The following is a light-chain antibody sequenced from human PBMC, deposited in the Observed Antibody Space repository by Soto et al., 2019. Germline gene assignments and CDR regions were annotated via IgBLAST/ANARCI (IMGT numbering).Light chain of an antibody. CDR2: WAS. CDR1: QSVLYSSNNKNY. J-gene: IGKJ1*01. CDR3: QQYYSTPWR. Sequence: MVMTQSPDALSVSLGERATINCKSSQSVLYSSNNKNYLAWYQQKPGQPPKLLIYWASTRESGVPDRFSGSGSGTDFTLTISSLQAEDVAVYYCQQYYSTPWRFGQGTKVDIK. V-gene: IGKV4-1*01.